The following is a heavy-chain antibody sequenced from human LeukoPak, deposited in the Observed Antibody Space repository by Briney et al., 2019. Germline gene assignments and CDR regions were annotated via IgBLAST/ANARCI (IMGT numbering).Heavy chain of an antibody. J-gene: IGHJ4*02. CDR3: AREVDYYDSSGYYYFDY. CDR1: GYTFTGYY. CDR2: INPNSGGT. V-gene: IGHV1-2*02. Sequence: ASVKVSCKASGYTFTGYYMHWVRQAPGQGLEWMGWINPNSGGTNYAQKFQGRVTMTRDTSISTAYMELSRLRSDDTAVYYRAREVDYYDSSGYYYFDYWGQGTLVTVSS. D-gene: IGHD3-22*01.